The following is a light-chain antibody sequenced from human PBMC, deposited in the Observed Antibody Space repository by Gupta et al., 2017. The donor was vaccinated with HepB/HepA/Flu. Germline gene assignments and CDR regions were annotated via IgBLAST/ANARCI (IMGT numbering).Light chain of an antibody. V-gene: IGKV1-39*01. CDR2: AAS. CDR1: QSISSY. J-gene: IGKJ2*01. CDR3: PPSYSTPGT. Sequence: DIQMTQSPSSLSASVGDRVTITCRASQSISSYLNWYQQKPGKAPKLLIYAASSLQSGVPSRFSGSGSGTDFTLTISSLQPEDFATYYCPPSYSTPGTFGQGTKLEIK.